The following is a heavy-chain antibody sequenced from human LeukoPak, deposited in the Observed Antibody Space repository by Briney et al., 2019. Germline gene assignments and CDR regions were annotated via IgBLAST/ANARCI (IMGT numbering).Heavy chain of an antibody. D-gene: IGHD3-9*01. V-gene: IGHV1-18*01. Sequence: ASVKVSCKASGYTCTSNGISWVRQAPGQWLEWMGRISAYNGNTNYAQKLHGRVTMTTDTSTSTAYMELRSLRSDDTAVYYCARDQSPYYDILTGYYRRGYYFDYWGQGTLVTVSS. CDR3: ARDQSPYYDILTGYYRRGYYFDY. CDR1: GYTCTSNG. J-gene: IGHJ4*02. CDR2: ISAYNGNT.